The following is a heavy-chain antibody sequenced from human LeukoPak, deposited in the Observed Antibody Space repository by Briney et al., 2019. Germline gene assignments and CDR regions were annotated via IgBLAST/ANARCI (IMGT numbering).Heavy chain of an antibody. CDR3: AKQVVVAAGGDYFDY. CDR2: MSGSGGST. CDR1: GFTFSSYA. J-gene: IGHJ4*02. V-gene: IGHV3-23*01. Sequence: GGSLRLSCAASGFTFSSYAMSWVRQAPGKGLEWVSAMSGSGGSTYYADSVKGRFTISRDNSKNTLYLQMNSLRAEDTAIYYCAKQVVVAAGGDYFDYWGQGTLVTVSS. D-gene: IGHD6-13*01.